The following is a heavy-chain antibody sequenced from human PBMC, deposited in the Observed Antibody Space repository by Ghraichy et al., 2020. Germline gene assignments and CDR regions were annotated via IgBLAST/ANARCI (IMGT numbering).Heavy chain of an antibody. CDR1: GFTFSSCD. CDR2: ISSSGSRT. Sequence: GGSLRLSCSASGFTFSSCDMSWVRQAPGMGLEWVSGISSSGSRTYYADSVKGRFTISRDNSKNTLYLQMNSLRAEDTAVYYCAKGGRVARFYYYDMDVWGQGTTVTVSS. V-gene: IGHV3-23*01. D-gene: IGHD3-3*01. CDR3: AKGGRVARFYYYDMDV. J-gene: IGHJ6*02.